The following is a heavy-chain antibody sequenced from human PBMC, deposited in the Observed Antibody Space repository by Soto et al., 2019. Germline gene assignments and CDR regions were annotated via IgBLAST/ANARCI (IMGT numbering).Heavy chain of an antibody. CDR1: GFTFSSYA. D-gene: IGHD1-26*01. CDR3: AKARELLDSIYDGMDV. V-gene: IGHV3-23*01. CDR2: ISGSGGST. J-gene: IGHJ6*02. Sequence: EVQLLESGGGLVQPGGSLRLSCAASGFTFSSYAMSWVRQAPGKGLEWVSAISGSGGSTYYADSVKGRFTISRDNSKNTLYLLMNSLRAEDTAVYYCAKARELLDSIYDGMDVWGQGTTVTVSS.